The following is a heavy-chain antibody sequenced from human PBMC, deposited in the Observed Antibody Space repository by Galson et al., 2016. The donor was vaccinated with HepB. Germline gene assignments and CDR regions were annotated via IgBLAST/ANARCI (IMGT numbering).Heavy chain of an antibody. Sequence: SLRLSCAASGFVFSGFSMNWVRQAPGKGLEWVAHIGSGGVAMYADSVRGRLAISRDNAKRSVYVQMNSLRDEDTAVYFCARDGRREYSGYDYWFDYWGQGALVTVSS. J-gene: IGHJ4*02. CDR3: ARDGRREYSGYDYWFDY. CDR1: GFVFSGFS. CDR2: IGSGGVAM. V-gene: IGHV3-48*02. D-gene: IGHD5-12*01.